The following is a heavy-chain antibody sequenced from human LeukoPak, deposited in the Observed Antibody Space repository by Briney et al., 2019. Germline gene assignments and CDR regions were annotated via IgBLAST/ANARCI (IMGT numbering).Heavy chain of an antibody. CDR3: ATEGGSPGGHNWFDP. V-gene: IGHV1-24*01. CDR1: GYTLTELS. Sequence: GASVKVSCKVSGYTLTELSRHWVRQAPGKGLEWMGGFDPEDGETIYAQKFQGRVTMTEDTSTDTAYMELSSLRSEDTAVYYCATEGGSPGGHNWFDPWGQGTLVTVSS. CDR2: FDPEDGET. D-gene: IGHD1-26*01. J-gene: IGHJ5*02.